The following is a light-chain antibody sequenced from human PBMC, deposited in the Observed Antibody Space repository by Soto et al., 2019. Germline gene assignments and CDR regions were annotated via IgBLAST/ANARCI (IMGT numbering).Light chain of an antibody. CDR2: DVS. CDR1: QSVSSNY. J-gene: IGKJ1*01. Sequence: EIVLTQSPGTLSLSPGERATLSCRSSQSVSSNYLAWYQQKPDQAPRLVIYDVSGRATGIPERFSGSGSGTDLSLTISRLEPEDFAVYYCQQYGSSPTFGQGTKVEIK. V-gene: IGKV3-20*01. CDR3: QQYGSSPT.